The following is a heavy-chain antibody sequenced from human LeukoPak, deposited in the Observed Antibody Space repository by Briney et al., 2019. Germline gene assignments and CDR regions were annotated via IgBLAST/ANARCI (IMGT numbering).Heavy chain of an antibody. Sequence: SVKVSCKASGYTFTSYDINWVRQAPGQGLEWMGRIIPILGIANYAQKFQGRVTITADKSTSTAYMELSSLRSEDTAVYYCARDREVAYYYDSSGYPDYWGQGTLVTVSS. CDR2: IIPILGIA. J-gene: IGHJ4*02. CDR1: GYTFTSYD. V-gene: IGHV1-69*04. CDR3: ARDREVAYYYDSSGYPDY. D-gene: IGHD3-22*01.